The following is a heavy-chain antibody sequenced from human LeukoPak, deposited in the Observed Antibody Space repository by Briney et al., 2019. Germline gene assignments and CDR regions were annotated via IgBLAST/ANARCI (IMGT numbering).Heavy chain of an antibody. CDR2: IYSAGST. V-gene: IGHV3-53*01. CDR1: GFTVSSNY. D-gene: IGHD3-22*01. J-gene: IGHJ4*02. CDR3: ASDPARDYYDTSGYFRWVDY. Sequence: PGGSLRLSCAASGFTVSSNYMTWVRQAPGKGLEWVSVIYSAGSTYYADSVKGRFTISRDNSKNTLFLQMNSLRAEDTAVYYCASDPARDYYDTSGYFRWVDYWGQGTLVTVSS.